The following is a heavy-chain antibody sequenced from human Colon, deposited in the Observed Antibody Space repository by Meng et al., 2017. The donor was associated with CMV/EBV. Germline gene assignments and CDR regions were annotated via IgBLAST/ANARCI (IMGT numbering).Heavy chain of an antibody. V-gene: IGHV3-74*01. J-gene: IGHJ4*02. CDR3: TRGRSGNYGYFDY. CDR2: ISTDGSTT. Sequence: GASLKISCAASGFTFSSDWMHWVRQVPGKGLVWVSRISTDGSTTNYADSVRGRFTVSRDNAKNILYLQMNSLRAEDTALYYCTRGRSGNYGYFDYWGQGTLVTVSS. D-gene: IGHD1-26*01. CDR1: GFTFSSDW.